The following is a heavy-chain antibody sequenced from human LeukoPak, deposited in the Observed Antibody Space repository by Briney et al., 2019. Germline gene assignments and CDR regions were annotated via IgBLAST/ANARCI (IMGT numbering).Heavy chain of an antibody. Sequence: GGSLRLSCAASGFTFSSYAMSWVRQAPGKGLEWVSAISGSGGNTYFADSVKGRFTISRDNSKNTLYLQMNSLRAEDTAVYYCAKAGRGYSSSLKGSFDIWGQGTMVTVSS. CDR3: AKAGRGYSSSLKGSFDI. V-gene: IGHV3-23*01. D-gene: IGHD3-22*01. J-gene: IGHJ3*02. CDR2: ISGSGGNT. CDR1: GFTFSSYA.